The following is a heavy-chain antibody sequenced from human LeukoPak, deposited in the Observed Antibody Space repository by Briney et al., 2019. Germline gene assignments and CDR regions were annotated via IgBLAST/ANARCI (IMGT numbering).Heavy chain of an antibody. CDR1: RSPVTTYD. J-gene: IGHJ6*02. V-gene: IGHV1-8*01. CDR3: ARGAIFGVTTRGYGMDV. Sequence: APGRPSCKAARSPVTTYDINWVRQAPGQRLECWAWMHPNSGVTVYAQKFQGRVTLPRDTSIGTAHMESNSQRSEDTAVYYCARGAIFGVTTRGYGMDVWGQGTTVTVSS. D-gene: IGHD3-3*01. CDR2: MHPNSGVT.